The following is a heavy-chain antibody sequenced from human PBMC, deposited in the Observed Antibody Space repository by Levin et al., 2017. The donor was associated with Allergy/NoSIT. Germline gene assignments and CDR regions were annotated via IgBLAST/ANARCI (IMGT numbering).Heavy chain of an antibody. CDR2: IHYSGNT. D-gene: IGHD6-19*01. Sequence: SQTLSLTCTVSGGSINSYYWSWIRQPPGKGLEWIGYIHYSGNTNYNPSLKSRVTISIDTSKTQFSLRLTSVTAADTAVYYCARGIAVGGNYWGQGTLVTVSS. CDR3: ARGIAVGGNY. J-gene: IGHJ4*02. V-gene: IGHV4-59*01. CDR1: GGSINSYY.